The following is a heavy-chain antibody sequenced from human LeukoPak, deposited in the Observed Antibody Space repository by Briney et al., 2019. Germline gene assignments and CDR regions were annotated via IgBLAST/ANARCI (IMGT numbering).Heavy chain of an antibody. CDR3: ARESGVTVAEGNWFDP. CDR2: INPNSGGT. CDR1: GYTFTGYY. D-gene: IGHD6-19*01. J-gene: IGHJ5*02. Sequence: ASVKVSCKASGYTFTGYYMPWVRQAPGQGLEWMGWINPNSGGTNYAQKFQGRVTMTRDTSISTAYMELSRLRSDDTAVYYCARESGVTVAEGNWFDPWGQGTLVTVSS. V-gene: IGHV1-2*02.